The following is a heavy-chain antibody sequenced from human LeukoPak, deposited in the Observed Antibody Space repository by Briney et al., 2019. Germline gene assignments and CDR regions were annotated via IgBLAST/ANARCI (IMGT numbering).Heavy chain of an antibody. Sequence: GGSLRLSCAASGFTFSSYWMSWVRQAPGKGLEWVANIKQDGSEKYYVDSVKGRFTISRDNAKNSLYLQMNSLRAEDTAVYYCARDSLPYYYDSSGYCWFDPWGQGTLVTVSS. CDR2: IKQDGSEK. D-gene: IGHD3-22*01. CDR3: ARDSLPYYYDSSGYCWFDP. CDR1: GFTFSSYW. J-gene: IGHJ5*02. V-gene: IGHV3-7*01.